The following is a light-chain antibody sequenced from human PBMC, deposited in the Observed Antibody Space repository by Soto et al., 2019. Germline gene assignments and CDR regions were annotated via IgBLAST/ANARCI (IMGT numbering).Light chain of an antibody. CDR3: QVWDSIVV. Sequence: SYELTQPLSVSVALGQTARITCGENNIGSKNVHWYQQKPGQAPVLVIYRDNNRPSGIPERFSGSNSGNTATLTISRAQAGDEADYYCQVWDSIVVFGGGTKLTVL. V-gene: IGLV3-9*01. J-gene: IGLJ2*01. CDR2: RDN. CDR1: NIGSKN.